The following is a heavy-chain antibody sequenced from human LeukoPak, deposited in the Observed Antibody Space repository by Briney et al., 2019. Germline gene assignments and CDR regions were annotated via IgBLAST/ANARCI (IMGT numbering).Heavy chain of an antibody. CDR2: ISGSGGST. CDR1: GFTFSSYG. V-gene: IGHV3-23*01. Sequence: GGSLRLSCAASGFTFSSYGMSWVRQAPGKGLEWVSAISGSGGSTYYADSVKGRFTISRDNSKNTLYLQMNSLRAEDTAVYYCAKVGGYDWKYGDYAYYFDYWGQGTLVTVSS. CDR3: AKVGGYDWKYGDYAYYFDY. J-gene: IGHJ4*02. D-gene: IGHD5-12*01.